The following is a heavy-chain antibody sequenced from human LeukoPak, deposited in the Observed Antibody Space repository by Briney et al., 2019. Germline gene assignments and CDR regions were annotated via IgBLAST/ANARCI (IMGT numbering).Heavy chain of an antibody. J-gene: IGHJ4*02. CDR3: AKSPGVRGVIIYYFDY. CDR2: IWYDGSNK. V-gene: IGHV3-33*06. Sequence: SGGSLRLSCAASGFTFSSYGMHWVRQAPGKGLEWVAVIWYDGSNKYYADSMKGRFTISRDNSKNTLYLQMNSLRAEDTAVYYCAKSPGVRGVIIYYFDYWGQGTLVTVSS. D-gene: IGHD3-10*01. CDR1: GFTFSSYG.